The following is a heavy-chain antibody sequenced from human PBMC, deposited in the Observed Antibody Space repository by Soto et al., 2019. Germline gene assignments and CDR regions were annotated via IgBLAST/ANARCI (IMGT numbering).Heavy chain of an antibody. D-gene: IGHD4-17*01. V-gene: IGHV3-23*01. CDR3: ARDDYVPDY. J-gene: IGHJ4*02. Sequence: EVQLLESGGGLVQPGGSLRLSCEVSGFTFSNYAMSWVRQAPGKGLEWVSGISGSGVSTYYAASVKSRSTISRDNSKNALYLQMNSLGADDTAIYYCARDDYVPDYRGQGTLVDVSS. CDR1: GFTFSNYA. CDR2: ISGSGVST.